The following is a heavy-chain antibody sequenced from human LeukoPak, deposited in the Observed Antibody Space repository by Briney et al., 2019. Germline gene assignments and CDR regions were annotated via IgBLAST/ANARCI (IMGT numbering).Heavy chain of an antibody. D-gene: IGHD2-2*01. CDR3: ASYCSSTSCYGAFDI. V-gene: IGHV3-21*01. CDR1: GFTFSSYS. Sequence: GGSLRLSCAASGFTFSSYSMNWVRQAPGKGLEWVSSISSSSYIYYADSVKGRFTISRDNAKNSLYLQMNSLRAEDTAVYYCASYCSSTSCYGAFDIWGQGTMVTVSS. CDR2: ISSSSYI. J-gene: IGHJ3*02.